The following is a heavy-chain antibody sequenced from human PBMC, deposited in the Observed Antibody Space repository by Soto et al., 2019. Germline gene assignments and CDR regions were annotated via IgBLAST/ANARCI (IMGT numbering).Heavy chain of an antibody. J-gene: IGHJ6*02. CDR3: AGGRGYYYYGMDV. D-gene: IGHD3-10*01. CDR1: GGSFSGYF. CDR2: LNHSGST. V-gene: IGHV4-34*01. Sequence: SETLSLTCAVYGGSFSGYFWSWIRQPPGKGLEWIGELNHSGSTNYNPSLKSRVTRSVDTSKNQFSLKLSSVTAADTALYYCAGGRGYYYYGMDVWGQGTTGTVSS.